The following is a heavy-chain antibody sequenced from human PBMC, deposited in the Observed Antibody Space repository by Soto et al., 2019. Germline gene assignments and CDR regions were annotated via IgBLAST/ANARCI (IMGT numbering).Heavy chain of an antibody. J-gene: IGHJ4*02. CDR3: ARQVPYGPSGKYHDY. CDR1: GYSFTDYW. Sequence: PGESLKISCKASGYSFTDYWITWVRQMPGKGLEWMGIIYPGDSDTRYSPAFQGQVTISVDKSTSTAYLQWSSLKASDTAMYFCARQVPYGPSGKYHDYWGQGTLVTVSS. V-gene: IGHV5-51*01. CDR2: IYPGDSDT. D-gene: IGHD2-15*01.